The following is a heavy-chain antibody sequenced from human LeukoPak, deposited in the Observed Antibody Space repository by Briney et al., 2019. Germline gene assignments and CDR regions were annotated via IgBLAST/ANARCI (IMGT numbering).Heavy chain of an antibody. CDR1: GFTFSSYG. V-gene: IGHV3-30*02. Sequence: PGGSLRLSCAASGFTFSSYGMHWVRQAPGKGLGWVAFIRYDGSNKYYADSVKGRFTISRDNSKNTLYLQMNSLRAEDTAVYYCAKRMGWNDEYFDYWGQGTLVTVSS. D-gene: IGHD1-1*01. CDR2: IRYDGSNK. CDR3: AKRMGWNDEYFDY. J-gene: IGHJ4*02.